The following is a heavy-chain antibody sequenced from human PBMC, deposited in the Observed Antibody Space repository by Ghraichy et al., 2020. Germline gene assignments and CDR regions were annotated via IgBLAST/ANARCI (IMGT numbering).Heavy chain of an antibody. CDR3: ARGYNHGRDV. CDR1: GFTFSGYR. D-gene: IGHD1-14*01. Sequence: GGSLRLSCAASGFTFSGYRMRWVRQLPGKGLVWVSHITTDGTTTNYADSVKGRFTISRDNAKNTLYLQMSSLRDEDTAVYYCARGYNHGRDVWGQGITVTVSS. V-gene: IGHV3-74*01. CDR2: ITTDGTTT. J-gene: IGHJ6*02.